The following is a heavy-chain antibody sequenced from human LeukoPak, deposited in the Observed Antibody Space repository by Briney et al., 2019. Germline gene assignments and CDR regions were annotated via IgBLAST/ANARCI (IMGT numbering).Heavy chain of an antibody. Sequence: ASVKVSCKASGGTFSSYAISWVRQAPGQGLEWMGGIIPIFGTANYAQKFQGRVTITADESTSTAYMELSSLRSEDTVVYYCARDLSNAFDIWGQGTMVTVSS. V-gene: IGHV1-69*13. D-gene: IGHD3-16*02. CDR3: ARDLSNAFDI. J-gene: IGHJ3*02. CDR2: IIPIFGTA. CDR1: GGTFSSYA.